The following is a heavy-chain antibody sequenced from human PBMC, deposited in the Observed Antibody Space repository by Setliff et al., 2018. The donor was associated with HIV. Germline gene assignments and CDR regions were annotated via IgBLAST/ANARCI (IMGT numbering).Heavy chain of an antibody. CDR2: IYYSGST. CDR3: ARRRSGWYYFDY. D-gene: IGHD6-19*01. CDR1: GGSISSSSYY. V-gene: IGHV4-39*01. Sequence: SETLSLTCTVSGGSISSSSYYWGWIRQPPGKGLEWIGSIYYSGSTYYNPSLKSRATISVDTSKNQFSLKLSSVTAADTAVYYCARRRSGWYYFDYWGQGTLVTVSS. J-gene: IGHJ4*02.